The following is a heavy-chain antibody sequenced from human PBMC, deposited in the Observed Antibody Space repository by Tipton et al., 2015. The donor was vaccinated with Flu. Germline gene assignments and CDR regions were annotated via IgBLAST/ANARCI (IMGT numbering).Heavy chain of an antibody. V-gene: IGHV3-33*01. J-gene: IGHJ6*02. CDR1: GFDFSVYG. CDR2: MWYDGSNI. CDR3: ARDEGVVNYYFGMDV. Sequence: SLRLSCKASGFDFSVYGMHWVRQAPGKGLEWVAVMWYDGSNIHYADSVKGRFTISRDNSKNTLYLQMNGLRAEDTAVYYCARDEGVVNYYFGMDVWGQGTTVTVSS.